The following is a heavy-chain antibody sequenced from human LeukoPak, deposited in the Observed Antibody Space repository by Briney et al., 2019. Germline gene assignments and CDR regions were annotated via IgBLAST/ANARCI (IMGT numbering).Heavy chain of an antibody. CDR1: GGSIISGYYY. Sequence: PSETLSLTCTVSGGSIISGYYYWGWIRQPAGKGLEWIGRVYTSGSTNYNPSLKSRVTISVDTSKNQFSLKVSSVTAADTAVYYCARELDGSTYGPRYDYWGQGTLVTVSS. D-gene: IGHD5-18*01. J-gene: IGHJ4*02. CDR3: ARELDGSTYGPRYDY. CDR2: VYTSGST. V-gene: IGHV4-61*02.